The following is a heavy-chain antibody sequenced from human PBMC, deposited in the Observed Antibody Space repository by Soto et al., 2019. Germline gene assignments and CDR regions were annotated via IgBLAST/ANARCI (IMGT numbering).Heavy chain of an antibody. Sequence: ASETLSLTCTVSGGSISSSSYYWGWIRQPPGKELKWIGSIYYSGSANYNPSLKSRVTMAVDKSKNQFSLRLRSVTAADTAVYYCARDKITGLFDYWGQGTLVTVSS. V-gene: IGHV4-39*07. CDR3: ARDKITGLFDY. CDR1: GGSISSSSYY. CDR2: IYYSGSA. D-gene: IGHD2-8*02. J-gene: IGHJ4*02.